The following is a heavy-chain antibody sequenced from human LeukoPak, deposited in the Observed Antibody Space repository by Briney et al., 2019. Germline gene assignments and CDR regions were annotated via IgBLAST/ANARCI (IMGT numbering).Heavy chain of an antibody. V-gene: IGHV4-61*08. D-gene: IGHD3-22*01. CDR3: ARLKYYRDSGYNIYYYGMDV. CDR2: IKYSGST. CDR1: GGSISSGGFS. J-gene: IGHJ6*02. Sequence: SETLSLTCGVSGGSISSGGFSWSWIRQPPGKGLEWIGYIKYSGSTNYNPSLKSRLTISADTSKNQFSLKLRSVTAADTAVYYCARLKYYRDSGYNIYYYGMDVWGQGTTVTVSS.